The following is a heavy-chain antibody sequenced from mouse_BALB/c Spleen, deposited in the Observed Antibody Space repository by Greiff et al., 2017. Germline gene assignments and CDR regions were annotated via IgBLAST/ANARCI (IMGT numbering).Heavy chain of an antibody. CDR3: ARDGDGYYSGAMDN. V-gene: IGHV1S56*01. CDR2: IYPGNVNT. D-gene: IGHD2-3*01. J-gene: IGHJ4*01. Sequence: VKLMESGPELVKPGASVRISCKASGYTFTSYYIHWVKQRPGQGLEWIGWIYPGNVNTKYNEKFKGKATLTADKSSSTAYMQLSSLTSEDSAVYFCARDGDGYYSGAMDNWGQGTSVTVSS. CDR1: GYTFTSYY.